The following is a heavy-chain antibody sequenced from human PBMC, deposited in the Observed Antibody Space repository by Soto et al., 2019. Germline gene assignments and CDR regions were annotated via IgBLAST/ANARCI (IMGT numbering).Heavy chain of an antibody. J-gene: IGHJ5*02. V-gene: IGHV5-10-1*01. Sequence: GESLKISCKGSGYSFTSYWISWVRRMPGKGLEWMGRIDPSDSYTNYSPSFQGHVTISADKSISTAYLQWSSLKASDTAMYYCARRGYCSGGSCYSHWFDPWGQGTLVTVS. CDR2: IDPSDSYT. CDR3: ARRGYCSGGSCYSHWFDP. D-gene: IGHD2-15*01. CDR1: GYSFTSYW.